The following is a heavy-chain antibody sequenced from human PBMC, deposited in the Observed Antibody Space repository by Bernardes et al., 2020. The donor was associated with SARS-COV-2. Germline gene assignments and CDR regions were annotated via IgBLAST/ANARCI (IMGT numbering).Heavy chain of an antibody. CDR2: IHDSGRT. D-gene: IGHD2-2*01. CDR1: GGSLTGYN. V-gene: IGHV4-34*01. CDR3: ARGGVTKLYLSTCDL. Sequence: SETLSLTRAVSGGSLTGYNWNWIRQPPGKGLEWIGEIHDSGRTKYNPFLTSRVSISLDTSANQFSLRLGSVVAADTAVYYCARGGVTKLYLSTCDLWGQGALVTVSS. J-gene: IGHJ4*02.